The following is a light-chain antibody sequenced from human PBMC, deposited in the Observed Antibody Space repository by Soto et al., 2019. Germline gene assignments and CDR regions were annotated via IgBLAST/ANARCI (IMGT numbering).Light chain of an antibody. CDR1: QSVSSSY. J-gene: IGKJ2*01. Sequence: EIVLTQSPGTLSLSPGERATLSCRASQSVSSSYLAWYQQKPGQAPRLLIYGASSRATGIPDRFSGSGSGTDFTLTISTLEPEDFAVYYCQQYASPYTFGQGTKLEIK. CDR3: QQYASPYT. CDR2: GAS. V-gene: IGKV3-20*01.